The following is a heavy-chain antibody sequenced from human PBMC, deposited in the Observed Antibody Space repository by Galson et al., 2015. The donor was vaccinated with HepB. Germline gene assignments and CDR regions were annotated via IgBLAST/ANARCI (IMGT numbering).Heavy chain of an antibody. J-gene: IGHJ4*02. Sequence: SLRLSCAASGFTFSSYGMHWVRQAPGKGLQWVAVIWYDGSNKYYTDSVQGRFTVSRDNSKNTLYLQMNILLAEDTAVYYCARDPDYGSGKKLDYWGQGTLVTVSS. CDR1: GFTFSSYG. D-gene: IGHD3-10*01. CDR3: ARDPDYGSGKKLDY. V-gene: IGHV3-33*08. CDR2: IWYDGSNK.